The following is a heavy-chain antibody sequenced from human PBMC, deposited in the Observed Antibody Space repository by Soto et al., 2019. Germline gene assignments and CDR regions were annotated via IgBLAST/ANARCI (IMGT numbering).Heavy chain of an antibody. CDR3: ARVLRVYDDVGVVFSPPYVMDV. J-gene: IGHJ6*04. Sequence: SETLSLTCTVSGGSISSGGYYWSWIRQHPGKGLEWIGYIYYSGSTYYNPSLKSRVTISVDTSKNQFSLKLSSVTAADTAVYYCARVLRVYDDVGVVFSPPYVMDVWGKGITVTVSS. D-gene: IGHD3-3*01. CDR1: GGSISSGGYY. V-gene: IGHV4-31*03. CDR2: IYYSGST.